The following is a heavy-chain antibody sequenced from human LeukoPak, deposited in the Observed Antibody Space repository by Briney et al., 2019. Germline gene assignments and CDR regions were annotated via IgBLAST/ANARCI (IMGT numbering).Heavy chain of an antibody. V-gene: IGHV3-21*01. Sequence: PGGSLRLSCAASGFTFSTYTINWVRQAPGRGLEWVSSISGSSKDIYYTDSVKGRFTISRDNAKNSLYLQMNSLRAEDTAVYYCARGIPNWFDPCGQGTLVTVSP. CDR1: GFTFSTYT. CDR2: ISGSSKDI. D-gene: IGHD2-21*01. CDR3: ARGIPNWFDP. J-gene: IGHJ5*02.